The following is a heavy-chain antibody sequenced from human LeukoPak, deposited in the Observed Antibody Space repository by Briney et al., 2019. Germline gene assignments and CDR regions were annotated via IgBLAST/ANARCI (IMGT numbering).Heavy chain of an antibody. J-gene: IGHJ5*02. Sequence: PGGSLRLSCAASGFTFNNYAMSWVRQAPGKGLEWVSAISGSGGSTYYADSVKGRFTISRDNSKNTLYLQMNSLRAEDTAIYYCAGYYGSGTWFDPWGQGTLVTVSS. CDR1: GFTFNNYA. CDR2: ISGSGGST. V-gene: IGHV3-23*01. CDR3: AGYYGSGTWFDP. D-gene: IGHD3-10*01.